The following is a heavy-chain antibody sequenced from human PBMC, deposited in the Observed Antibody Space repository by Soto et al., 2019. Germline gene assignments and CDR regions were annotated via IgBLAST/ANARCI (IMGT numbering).Heavy chain of an antibody. J-gene: IGHJ4*02. D-gene: IGHD3-16*02. V-gene: IGHV1-18*01. Sequence: ASLKVCCKASGDTFSSYCISWVRQAPGQGLEWMGWISGYNSNTNYAQKVQDRVTMTTDTSTRTAYMELRSLRSDDTAVYYCARGGGDYDYVWGSYRYDYWGQGTLVTVSS. CDR2: ISGYNSNT. CDR1: GDTFSSYC. CDR3: ARGGGDYDYVWGSYRYDY.